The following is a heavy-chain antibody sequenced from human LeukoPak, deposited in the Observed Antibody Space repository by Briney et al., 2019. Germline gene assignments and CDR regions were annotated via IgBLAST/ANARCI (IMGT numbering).Heavy chain of an antibody. J-gene: IGHJ4*02. Sequence: ASVKVSCKASGYTFSNYGISWVRQAPGQGLEWVGWIRGDNGNTNYAQKVQGRVTMTTDTYTSTAHLELRSLRTDDTAVYYCARDGAYHDSSGSYYAVGDDYWGQGTQVTVSS. D-gene: IGHD3-22*01. CDR1: GYTFSNYG. V-gene: IGHV1-18*01. CDR2: IRGDNGNT. CDR3: ARDGAYHDSSGSYYAVGDDY.